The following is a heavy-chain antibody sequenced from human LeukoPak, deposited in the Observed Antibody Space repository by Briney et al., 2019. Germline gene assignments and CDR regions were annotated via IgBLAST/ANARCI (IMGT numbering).Heavy chain of an antibody. CDR2: ISAYNGNT. CDR3: ARVRGYYDSRGYYYRGVFSLEYFQH. CDR1: GYTFTSYG. D-gene: IGHD3-22*01. J-gene: IGHJ1*01. V-gene: IGHV1-18*01. Sequence: ASVKVSFKASGYTFTSYGISWVRQAPGQGLEWMGWISAYNGNTNYAQELQGRVTMTTDTSTSTAYMELRSLRSDDTAVYYCARVRGYYDSRGYYYRGVFSLEYFQHWGQGTLVTVSS.